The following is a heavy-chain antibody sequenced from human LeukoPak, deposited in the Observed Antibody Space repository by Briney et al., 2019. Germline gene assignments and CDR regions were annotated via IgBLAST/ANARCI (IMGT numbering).Heavy chain of an antibody. CDR3: ARGGLQSPNWFDP. CDR2: INPNSGGT. CDR1: GYTFTGHY. Sequence: ASVKVSCKASGYTFTGHYMRWVRQAPGQGLEWMGWINPNSGGTNYAQKFQGRVTMTRDTSISTAYMELSRLRSDDTAVYYCARGGLQSPNWFDPWGQGTLVTVSS. J-gene: IGHJ5*02. V-gene: IGHV1-2*02.